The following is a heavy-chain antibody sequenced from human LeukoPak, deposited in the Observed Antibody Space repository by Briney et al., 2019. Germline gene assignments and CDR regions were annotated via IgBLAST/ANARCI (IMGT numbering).Heavy chain of an antibody. J-gene: IGHJ4*02. CDR1: GFTFSSYA. CDR2: ISGSGGST. Sequence: GVSLRLSCAASGFTFSSYAMSWVRQAPGKGLEWVSAISGSGGSTYYADSVKGRFTISRDNSKNMLYLQMNSLRAEDTAVYYCAKWKYSNSGIDDYWGQGTLVTVSS. D-gene: IGHD6-6*01. CDR3: AKWKYSNSGIDDY. V-gene: IGHV3-23*01.